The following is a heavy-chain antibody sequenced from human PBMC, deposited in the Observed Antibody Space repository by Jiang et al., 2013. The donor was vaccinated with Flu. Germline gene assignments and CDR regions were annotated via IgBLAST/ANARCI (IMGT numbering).Heavy chain of an antibody. Sequence: LRLSCKTSGFNFTDSWISWVRQVPGKGLEWMGRIDPEDSYINYSPSFRGRITISADTSTNTAYVQWRSLRPSDSALYYCGRYSVGRKADYWGQGTLVTVSS. D-gene: IGHD1-26*01. V-gene: IGHV5-10-1*01. CDR2: IDPEDSYI. CDR1: GFNFTDSW. CDR3: GRYSVGRKADY. J-gene: IGHJ4*02.